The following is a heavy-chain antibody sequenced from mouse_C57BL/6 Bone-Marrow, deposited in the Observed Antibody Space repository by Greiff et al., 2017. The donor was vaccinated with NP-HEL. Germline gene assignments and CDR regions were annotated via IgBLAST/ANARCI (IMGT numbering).Heavy chain of an antibody. Sequence: QVQLQQPGAELVRPGSSVKLSCKASGYTFTSYWMHWVKQRPIQGLEWIGNIDPSDSETHYNQKFKDKATLTVDKSSSTAYMQLSSLTSEDSAVYYCARWNYYDHYAMDYWGQGTSVTVSS. J-gene: IGHJ4*01. V-gene: IGHV1-52*01. CDR2: IDPSDSET. D-gene: IGHD2-4*01. CDR3: ARWNYYDHYAMDY. CDR1: GYTFTSYW.